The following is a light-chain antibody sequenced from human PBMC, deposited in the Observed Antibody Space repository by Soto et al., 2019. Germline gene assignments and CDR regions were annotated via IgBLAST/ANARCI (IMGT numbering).Light chain of an antibody. Sequence: DIQMTRSPSSLYASIGNRVTITCRASQSISIYLNWYEQKPGKAPRLLVFAGSSLQTGVPSRFSGSGSGIDFTLTISSLQPEDFATYYCQQGYSTPLTFGGGTKVDIK. CDR3: QQGYSTPLT. V-gene: IGKV1-39*01. J-gene: IGKJ4*01. CDR1: QSISIY. CDR2: AGS.